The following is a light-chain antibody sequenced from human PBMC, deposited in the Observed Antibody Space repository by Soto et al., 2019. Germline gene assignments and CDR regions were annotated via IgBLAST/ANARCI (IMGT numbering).Light chain of an antibody. CDR3: SSYAGSNILVV. Sequence: QSALTQPGSVSGSPGQSVTISCSGTSSDIGSYNFVSWYQQHPGKAPKVIIFEGSRLPSGVSTRFSGSKSGNTASLTISGLRPEDEADYYCSSYAGSNILVVFGGGTKLTVL. V-gene: IGLV2-23*01. CDR2: EGS. J-gene: IGLJ2*01. CDR1: SSDIGSYNF.